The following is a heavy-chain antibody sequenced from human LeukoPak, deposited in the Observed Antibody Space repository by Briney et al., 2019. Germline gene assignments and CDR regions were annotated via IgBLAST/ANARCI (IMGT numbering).Heavy chain of an antibody. CDR1: GGSISSTNW. CDR2: IYHSGST. Sequence: ASGTLSLTCGVSGGSISSTNWWTWIRQSPGKGLEWIGEIYHSGSTNYNPSLMRRVTMSVDTSKNQFSLSLTAVTDADTALYYCARARRGYVRLDYWGQGTLVTVSS. J-gene: IGHJ4*02. D-gene: IGHD5-12*01. V-gene: IGHV4-4*02. CDR3: ARARRGYVRLDY.